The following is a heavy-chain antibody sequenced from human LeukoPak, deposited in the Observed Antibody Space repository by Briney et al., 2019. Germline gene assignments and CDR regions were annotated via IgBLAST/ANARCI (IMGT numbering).Heavy chain of an antibody. CDR3: ARDAYDSSYWFDP. J-gene: IGHJ5*02. Sequence: GGSLRLSCAASGFTVSSNYMSWVRQAPGKGLEWVSVIYSGGSTYYADSVKGRFTISRDNSKNTLYLQMNSLRAEDTAVYYCARDAYDSSYWFDPWGQGTLVTVSS. D-gene: IGHD3-22*01. V-gene: IGHV3-53*01. CDR1: GFTVSSNY. CDR2: IYSGGST.